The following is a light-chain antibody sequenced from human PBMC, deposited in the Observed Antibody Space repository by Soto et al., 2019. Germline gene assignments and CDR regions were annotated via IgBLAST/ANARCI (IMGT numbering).Light chain of an antibody. V-gene: IGLV2-23*01. CDR3: CSYASSSTYV. CDR2: EGS. Sequence: QSALTQPASVSGSPGQSITISCTGTSSDVGNYNLVSWYQHDPGKAPKLLIYEGSKRPSGVSDRFSGSKSGNTASLTISGLQAEDEADYYCCSYASSSTYVFRTGTKLTVL. J-gene: IGLJ1*01. CDR1: SSDVGNYNL.